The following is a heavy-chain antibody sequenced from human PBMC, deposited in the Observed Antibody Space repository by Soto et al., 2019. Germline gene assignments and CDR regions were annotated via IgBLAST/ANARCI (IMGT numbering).Heavy chain of an antibody. CDR2: VDPSDSYT. CDR1: GYSFPRYW. V-gene: IGHV5-10-1*01. J-gene: IGHJ6*02. Sequence: GESLKISCXGAGYSFPRYWISWVRQMPGNGLEGMGRVDPSDSYTNYSPSFQGHVTISADTSISTAHLQWSSPNATETAMYYCASHLRDSWAVIHSYYHCMDIWGQETTFTVSS. D-gene: IGHD3-22*01. CDR3: ASHLRDSWAVIHSYYHCMDI.